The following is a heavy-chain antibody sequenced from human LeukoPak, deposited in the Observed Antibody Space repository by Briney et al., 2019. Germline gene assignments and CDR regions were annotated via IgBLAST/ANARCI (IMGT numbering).Heavy chain of an antibody. CDR3: ASPRWGANAFDI. CDR1: GGSISSGGYY. D-gene: IGHD1-26*01. CDR2: IYYSGST. J-gene: IGHJ3*02. V-gene: IGHV4-31*03. Sequence: SETLSLTCTVSGGSISSGGYYWSWIRQHPGQGLEWIGYIYYSGSTYYNPSLKSRVTISVDTSKNQFSLKLSSVTAADTAVYYCASPRWGANAFDIWGQGTMVTVSS.